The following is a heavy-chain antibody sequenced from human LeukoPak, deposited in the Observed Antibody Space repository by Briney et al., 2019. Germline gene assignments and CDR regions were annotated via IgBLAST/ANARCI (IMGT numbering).Heavy chain of an antibody. Sequence: GGSLRLSRAASGFTFSSYAMSWVCQAPGKGLEWVSAISGSGGSTYYADSVKGRFTISRDNSKNTLYLQMNSLRAEDTAVYYCAKLFLEWLLLDYWGQGTLVTVSS. J-gene: IGHJ4*02. CDR2: ISGSGGST. CDR3: AKLFLEWLLLDY. CDR1: GFTFSSYA. V-gene: IGHV3-23*01. D-gene: IGHD3-3*01.